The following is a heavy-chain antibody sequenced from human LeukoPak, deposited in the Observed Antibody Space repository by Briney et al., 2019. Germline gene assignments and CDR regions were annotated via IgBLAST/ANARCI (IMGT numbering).Heavy chain of an antibody. CDR2: IKQDGSDK. CDR1: GFTFSSYW. J-gene: IGHJ5*02. CDR3: ARDSPHYYDSSGYWFDP. Sequence: GGSLRLSCAASGFTFSSYWMSWVRQAPGKGLEWVANIKQDGSDKYYVDSVKGRFTISRDNAKNSLYLQMNSLRAEDTAVCYCARDSPHYYDSSGYWFDPWGQGTLVTVS. V-gene: IGHV3-7*01. D-gene: IGHD3-22*01.